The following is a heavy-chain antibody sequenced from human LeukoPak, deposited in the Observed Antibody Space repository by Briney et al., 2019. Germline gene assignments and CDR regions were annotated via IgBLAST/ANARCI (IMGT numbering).Heavy chain of an antibody. J-gene: IGHJ6*03. D-gene: IGHD3-3*01. CDR1: GFTFSSYE. CDR2: ISSSGSTI. V-gene: IGHV3-48*03. Sequence: GGSLRLSCAASGFTFSSYEMNWVRQAPGKGLEWVSYISSSGSTIYYADSVKGRFTISRDNAKNSLYLQMNSLRAEDTAVYYCARDRLITIFRVVTADYYYYMDVWGKGTTVTVSS. CDR3: ARDRLITIFRVVTADYYYYMDV.